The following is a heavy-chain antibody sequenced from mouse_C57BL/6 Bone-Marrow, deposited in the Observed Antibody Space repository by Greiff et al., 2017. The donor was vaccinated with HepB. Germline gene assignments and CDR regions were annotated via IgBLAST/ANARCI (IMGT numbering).Heavy chain of an antibody. D-gene: IGHD2-4*01. V-gene: IGHV1-4*01. J-gene: IGHJ2*01. Sequence: VMLVESGAELARPGASVKMSCKASGYTFTSYTMHWVKQRPGQGLEWIGYINPSSGYTKYNQKFKDKATLTADKSSSTAYMQLSSLTSEYSAVYYCARGMIRGYWGQGTTLTVSS. CDR2: INPSSGYT. CDR1: GYTFTSYT. CDR3: ARGMIRGY.